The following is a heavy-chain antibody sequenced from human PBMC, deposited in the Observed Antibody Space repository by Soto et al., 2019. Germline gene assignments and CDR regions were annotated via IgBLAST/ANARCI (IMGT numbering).Heavy chain of an antibody. CDR3: ARRSNFWSGYFHINWFDP. Sequence: SETLSLTCAVSVGSISSSNWWRWVRQPPGKGLAGIGEIYHSVSTNYNPSLKSRVTISVDKSKNQFSLKLTSVTAADTAVYYCARRSNFWSGYFHINWFDPWGQGTLVTVSS. D-gene: IGHD3-3*01. V-gene: IGHV4-4*02. CDR1: VGSISSSNW. CDR2: IYHSVST. J-gene: IGHJ5*02.